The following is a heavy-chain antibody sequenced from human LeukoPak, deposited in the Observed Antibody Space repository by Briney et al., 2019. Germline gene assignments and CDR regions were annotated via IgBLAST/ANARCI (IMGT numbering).Heavy chain of an antibody. Sequence: GGSLRLSCAPSGFTFDDYAMHWVRQAPGKGLKWVSLISGDGGSTYYAGSVKGRFTISRDNSKNSLYLQMNSLRTEDTALYYCATGQGYYYGSGSYYTAFDYWGQGTLVTVSS. D-gene: IGHD3-10*01. J-gene: IGHJ4*02. V-gene: IGHV3-43*02. CDR2: ISGDGGST. CDR1: GFTFDDYA. CDR3: ATGQGYYYGSGSYYTAFDY.